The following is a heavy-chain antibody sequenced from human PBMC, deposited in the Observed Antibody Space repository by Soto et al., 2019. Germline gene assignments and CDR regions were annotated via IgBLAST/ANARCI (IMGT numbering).Heavy chain of an antibody. CDR1: GGTFSSYA. Sequence: ASVKVSCKASGGTFSSYAISWVRQAPGQGLERMGGIIPIFGTANYAQKFQGRVTITADESTSTAYMELSSLRSEDTAVYYCARDPREQQLVLFGMDVWGKGTTVTVAS. J-gene: IGHJ6*04. CDR2: IIPIFGTA. CDR3: ARDPREQQLVLFGMDV. V-gene: IGHV1-69*13. D-gene: IGHD6-13*01.